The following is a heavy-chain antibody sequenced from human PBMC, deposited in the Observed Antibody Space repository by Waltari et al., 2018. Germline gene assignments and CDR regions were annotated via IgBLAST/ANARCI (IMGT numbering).Heavy chain of an antibody. Sequence: QVQLQESGPGLVKPSETLSLTCTVSGGSISSYYWSWIRQPPGKGLEWIGYIYYSGSTNYNPSLKSRVTISVDTSKNQFSLKLSSVTAADTAVYYCARLYCSSTSCFAFDYWGQGTLVTVSS. CDR1: GGSISSYY. J-gene: IGHJ4*02. D-gene: IGHD2-2*01. V-gene: IGHV4-59*08. CDR3: ARLYCSSTSCFAFDY. CDR2: IYYSGST.